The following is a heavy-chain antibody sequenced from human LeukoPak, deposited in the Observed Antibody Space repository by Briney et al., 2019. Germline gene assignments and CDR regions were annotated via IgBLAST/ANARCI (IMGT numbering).Heavy chain of an antibody. Sequence: GGSLRLSCAASGFTFSSYDMSWVRQAPGKGLEWVSAISGNGHSTYYVDSVKGRFTISRDNSRNTLYLQMNSLRAEDTAVYYCALYCSGGSSYSMGVACDIWGQGTMVTVSS. D-gene: IGHD2-15*01. J-gene: IGHJ3*02. V-gene: IGHV3-23*01. CDR2: ISGNGHST. CDR3: ALYCSGGSSYSMGVACDI. CDR1: GFTFSSYD.